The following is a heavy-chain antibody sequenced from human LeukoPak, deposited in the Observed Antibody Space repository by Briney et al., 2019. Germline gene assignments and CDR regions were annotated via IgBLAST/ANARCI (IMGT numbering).Heavy chain of an antibody. V-gene: IGHV4-38-2*02. Sequence: PSETLSLTCTVSGYSISSGYYWGWIRQPPGKGLEWIGSIYHSGSTYYNPSLKSRVTISVDTSKNQFSLKLSSVTAADTAVYYCARNYGMDVWGQGTTVTVSS. J-gene: IGHJ6*02. CDR2: IYHSGST. CDR1: GYSISSGYY. CDR3: ARNYGMDV.